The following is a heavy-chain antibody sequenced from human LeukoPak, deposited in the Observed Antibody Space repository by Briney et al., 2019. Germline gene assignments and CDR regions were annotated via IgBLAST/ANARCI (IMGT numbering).Heavy chain of an antibody. Sequence: SETLSLTCAVYGGSFSGYYWSWIRQPPGKGLEWIGEINHSGSTNYNPSLKSRVTISVDTSKNQFSLKLSSVTAADTAVYYCARRYYYDSSGWSVHFDYWGQGTLVTVSS. CDR3: ARRYYYDSSGWSVHFDY. V-gene: IGHV4-34*01. J-gene: IGHJ4*02. CDR1: GGSFSGYY. D-gene: IGHD3-22*01. CDR2: INHSGST.